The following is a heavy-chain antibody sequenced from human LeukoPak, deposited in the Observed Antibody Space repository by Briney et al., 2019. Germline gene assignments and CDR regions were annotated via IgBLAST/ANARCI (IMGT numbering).Heavy chain of an antibody. CDR2: IIPYFGTS. D-gene: IGHD3-10*01. J-gene: IGHJ4*02. CDR3: TRDAGDYGGSGSYPDY. Sequence: ASVKVSCKASGVTFSRLVVSWVRQAPGQGLEWMGQIIPYFGTSNYAQNFQGRVTLTADEATNTAYMELNRLRSDDTAVYYCTRDAGDYGGSGSYPDYWGQGTLVTVSS. V-gene: IGHV1-69*13. CDR1: GVTFSRLV.